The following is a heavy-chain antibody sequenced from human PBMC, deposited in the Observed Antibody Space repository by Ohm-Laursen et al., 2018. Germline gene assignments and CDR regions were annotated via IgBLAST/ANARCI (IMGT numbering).Heavy chain of an antibody. Sequence: VPVKVSCKASGYTFGTYGITWVRQAPGQGLEWMGWISTYNGNTTYPQNFQGRVTMTTETPTSTAYMELRSLRSDDTAVYYCARYYCGYDGCWFDLWGQGTLVTVSS. J-gene: IGHJ5*02. CDR2: ISTYNGNT. V-gene: IGHV1-18*01. D-gene: IGHD5-12*01. CDR3: ARYYCGYDGCWFDL. CDR1: GYTFGTYG.